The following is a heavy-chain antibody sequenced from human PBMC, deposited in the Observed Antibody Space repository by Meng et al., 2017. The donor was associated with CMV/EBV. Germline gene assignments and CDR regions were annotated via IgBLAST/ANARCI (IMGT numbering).Heavy chain of an antibody. CDR2: IHPRTGDT. J-gene: IGHJ6*02. CDR3: ARGTIMSRHYHHHGLDV. CDR1: PYTFIDHH. Sequence: ASVKVSCKASPYTFIDHHMHWVRQAPGQGLDWMGWIHPRTGDTKYAQKFQGRVTLSRDTSISTAYMDLNRLRSDDTAVYYCARGTIMSRHYHHHGLDVWGHGTSVTVSS. V-gene: IGHV1-2*02. D-gene: IGHD1-14*01.